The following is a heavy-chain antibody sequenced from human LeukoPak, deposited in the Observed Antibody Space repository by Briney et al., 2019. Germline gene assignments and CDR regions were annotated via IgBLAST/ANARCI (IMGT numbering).Heavy chain of an antibody. CDR2: INPNSGGT. Sequence: GASVKVSCKASGYTFTGYYMHWVRQAPGQGLEWMGWINPNSGGTNYAQKFQGRVTMTRDTSISTAYMELSRLRSDDTAVYYCAREDSSGFSPFDYWGQGTLVTVSS. V-gene: IGHV1-2*02. J-gene: IGHJ4*02. CDR3: AREDSSGFSPFDY. CDR1: GYTFTGYY. D-gene: IGHD6-19*01.